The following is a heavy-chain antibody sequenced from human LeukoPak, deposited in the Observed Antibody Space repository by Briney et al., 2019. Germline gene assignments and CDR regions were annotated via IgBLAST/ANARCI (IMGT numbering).Heavy chain of an antibody. J-gene: IGHJ5*02. CDR3: ARFGRSTSGKATRRNWFDP. D-gene: IGHD2-2*01. V-gene: IGHV3-48*03. Sequence: GGSLRLSCAASGFTFSSYEMNWVRQAPGKGLEWVSYISSSGSTIYYADSVKGRFTISRDNAKISLYLQMNSLRAEDTGVYYCARFGRSTSGKATRRNWFDPWGQGTLVTVSS. CDR1: GFTFSSYE. CDR2: ISSSGSTI.